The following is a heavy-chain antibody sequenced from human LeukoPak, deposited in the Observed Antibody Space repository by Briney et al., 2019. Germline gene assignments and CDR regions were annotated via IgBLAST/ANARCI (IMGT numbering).Heavy chain of an antibody. V-gene: IGHV1-3*03. CDR3: ARYYIEGRCFDY. CDR2: INAGNGNT. CDR1: GYTFTSYA. J-gene: IGHJ4*02. Sequence: ASVKVSCKASGYTFTSYAMHWVRQAPGQRLEWMGWINAGNGNTKYSQEFQGRVTITRDTSASTAYMELSSLRSEDMAVYYCARYYIEGRCFDYWGQGTLVTVSS. D-gene: IGHD3-10*01.